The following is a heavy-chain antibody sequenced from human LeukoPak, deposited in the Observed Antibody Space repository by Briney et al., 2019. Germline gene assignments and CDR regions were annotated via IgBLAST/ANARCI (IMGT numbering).Heavy chain of an antibody. CDR1: GGTFSSYG. D-gene: IGHD2-2*03. V-gene: IGHV1-18*01. CDR3: ARDLLDHDYYYYMDV. J-gene: IGHJ6*03. Sequence: APVKVSCKASGGTFSSYGISWVRQAPGQGLEWMGWISAYTGNTNYAQKLQGRVTMTTDTSTSTAYMELRSLRSDDTAVFYCARDLLDHDYYYYMDVWGKGTTVTVSS. CDR2: ISAYTGNT.